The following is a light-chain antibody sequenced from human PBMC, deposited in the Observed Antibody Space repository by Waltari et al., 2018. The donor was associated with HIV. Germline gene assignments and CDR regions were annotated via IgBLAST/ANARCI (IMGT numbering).Light chain of an antibody. J-gene: IGLJ3*02. V-gene: IGLV1-47*01. CDR3: AAWDDSLSRPV. CDR1: SSNIGTVS. Sequence: QSVLTQPPSASGTPGQRVTISCSGSSSNIGTVSVYWYQQLPGTAPKLRIYRNNQRPSGVPDRFSGSKSGTSASLAISGLRSEDEADYYCAAWDDSLSRPVFGGGTKLTVL. CDR2: RNN.